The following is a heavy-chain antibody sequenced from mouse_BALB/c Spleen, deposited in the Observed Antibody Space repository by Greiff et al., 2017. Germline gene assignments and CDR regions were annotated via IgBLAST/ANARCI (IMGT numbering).Heavy chain of an antibody. V-gene: IGHV14-1*02. Sequence: VQLQQSGAELVRPGALVKLSCKASGFNIKDYYMHWVKQRPEQGLEWIGWIDPENGNTIYDPKFQGKASITADTSSNTAYLQLSSLTSKDTAVYYCAQTARALAYWGQGTVVTVSA. CDR1: GFNIKDYY. D-gene: IGHD3-2*01. CDR2: IDPENGNT. CDR3: AQTARALAY. J-gene: IGHJ3*01.